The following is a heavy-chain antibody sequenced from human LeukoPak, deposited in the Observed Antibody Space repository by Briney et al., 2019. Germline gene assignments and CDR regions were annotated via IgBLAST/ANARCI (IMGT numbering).Heavy chain of an antibody. Sequence: GGSLRLSCTASGFTFTSYWMSWVRQAPGKGLEWVANIKQDGSEKYYVDSVKGRFTISRDNAKNSLYLQMNSLRAEDTAVYYCAKDRWGYSYGGDWGQGTLVTVSS. CDR3: AKDRWGYSYGGD. V-gene: IGHV3-7*01. D-gene: IGHD5-18*01. CDR2: IKQDGSEK. CDR1: GFTFTSYW. J-gene: IGHJ4*02.